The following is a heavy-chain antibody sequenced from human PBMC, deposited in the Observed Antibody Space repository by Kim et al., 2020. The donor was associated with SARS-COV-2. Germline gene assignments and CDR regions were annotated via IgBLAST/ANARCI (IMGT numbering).Heavy chain of an antibody. D-gene: IGHD3-10*01. CDR1: GFTFSSYS. CDR3: ARDPGILSGAVDY. Sequence: GGSLRLSCAASGFTFSSYSMNWVRQAPGKGLEWVSFISSSSTYIYYADSVKGRFTISRDNAKNSLDLQMNSLRAEDTAVYYCARDPGILSGAVDYWGQGTLVTVSS. CDR2: ISSSSTYI. J-gene: IGHJ4*02. V-gene: IGHV3-21*01.